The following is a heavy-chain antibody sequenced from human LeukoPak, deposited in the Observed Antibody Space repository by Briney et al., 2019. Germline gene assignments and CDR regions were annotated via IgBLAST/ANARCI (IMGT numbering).Heavy chain of an antibody. J-gene: IGHJ4*02. V-gene: IGHV3-53*01. CDR3: ATCYYFGSGSYGYLDY. CDR2: IYGSGET. Sequence: GGSLRLSCAASGFTVSSKYMSWVRQTPGKGLQWLALIYGSGETYTADSVKGRFTISRDNSENTLYLQMDSLRAEDTAVDYCATCYYFGSGSYGYLDYWGQGTLVTVSS. CDR1: GFTVSSKY. D-gene: IGHD3-10*01.